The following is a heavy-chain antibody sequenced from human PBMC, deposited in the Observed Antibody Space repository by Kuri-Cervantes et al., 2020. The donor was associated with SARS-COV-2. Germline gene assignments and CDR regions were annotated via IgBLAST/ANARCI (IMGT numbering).Heavy chain of an antibody. CDR3: ATHYDFWSAFDY. CDR1: GGSISSYY. CDR2: IDYSGST. J-gene: IGHJ4*02. D-gene: IGHD3-3*01. Sequence: SETLSLTCTVSGGSISSYYWSWIRQPPGKGLEWIGYIDYSGSTNYNPSLKSRVTISVDTSKNQFSLKLSSVAAADTAVYYCATHYDFWSAFDYWGQGTLVTVSS. V-gene: IGHV4-59*08.